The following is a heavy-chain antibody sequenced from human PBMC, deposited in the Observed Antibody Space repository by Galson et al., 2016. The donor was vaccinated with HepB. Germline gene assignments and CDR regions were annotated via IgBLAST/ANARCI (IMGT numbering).Heavy chain of an antibody. D-gene: IGHD3-16*02. CDR3: ARDDDYVWGTYRYTRTVPQYYFDY. J-gene: IGHJ4*02. Sequence: SLRLSCAVSGFTFSSYAMHWVRQAPGKGLEWVAVISFDGSNNFYADSVKGRFTISRDNSKNTLYLQMSSLRAEDTAVYYCARDDDYVWGTYRYTRTVPQYYFDYWGQGTLVTVSS. V-gene: IGHV3-30-3*01. CDR2: ISFDGSNN. CDR1: GFTFSSYA.